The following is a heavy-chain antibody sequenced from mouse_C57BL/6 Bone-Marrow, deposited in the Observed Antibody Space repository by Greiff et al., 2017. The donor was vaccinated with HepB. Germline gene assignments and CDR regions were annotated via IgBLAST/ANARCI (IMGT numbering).Heavy chain of an antibody. D-gene: IGHD4-1*01. CDR2: ISSGGDYV. Sequence: EVKVVESGAGLVKPGGSLKLSCAASGFTFSSYAMSWVRQTPEKRLEWVAYISSGGDYVYYADTVQGRFTISRDNARNTLYLQMSSLKSEATAMYYCTRARTGTYWYFDVWGTGTTVTVSS. CDR1: GFTFSSYA. V-gene: IGHV5-9-1*02. CDR3: TRARTGTYWYFDV. J-gene: IGHJ1*03.